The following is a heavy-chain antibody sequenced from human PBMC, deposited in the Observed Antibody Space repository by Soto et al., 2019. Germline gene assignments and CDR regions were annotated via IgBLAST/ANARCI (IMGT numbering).Heavy chain of an antibody. CDR2: ISGSGGST. V-gene: IGHV3-23*01. CDR3: AKDTGGSYFEGTVGDY. J-gene: IGHJ4*02. CDR1: GFTFSSYA. D-gene: IGHD1-26*01. Sequence: GGSLRLSCAASGFTFSSYAMSWVRQAPGKGLGWVSAISGSGGSTYYADSVKGRFTISRDNSKNTLYLQMNSLRAEDTAVYYCAKDTGGSYFEGTVGDYWGQGTLVTVSS.